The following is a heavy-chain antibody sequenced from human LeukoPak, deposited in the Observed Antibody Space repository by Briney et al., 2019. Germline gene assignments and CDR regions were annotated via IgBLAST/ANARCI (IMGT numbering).Heavy chain of an antibody. CDR3: AKYSSSYSFDY. CDR1: GFTFTSYS. D-gene: IGHD6-6*01. Sequence: GGSLRLSCAASGFTFTSYSMNWVRQAPGKGLEWVSTISGGGGSTYYADSVKGRFTISRDNSKNTLYLQVNSLRAEDTAVYYCAKYSSSYSFDYWGQGTLVTVSS. J-gene: IGHJ4*02. V-gene: IGHV3-23*01. CDR2: ISGGGGST.